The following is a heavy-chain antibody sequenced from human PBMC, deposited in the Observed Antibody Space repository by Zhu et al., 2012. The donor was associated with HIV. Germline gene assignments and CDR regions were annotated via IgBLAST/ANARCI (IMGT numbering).Heavy chain of an antibody. CDR3: ARVLRRFDWLPLSFYFDY. J-gene: IGHJ4*02. CDR2: ISTTDSTV. Sequence: QVQLVNSGGGLVTPGGSLRLSCVASGFTFSDYYMTWIRQVPGKGLEWLSCISTTDSTVYYADSVKGRFTISRDNSKNTLYLQMNNLRAEDAAVYYCARVLRRFDWLPLSFYFDYWGQGENPGHRLF. CDR1: GFTFSDYY. D-gene: IGHD3-9*01. V-gene: IGHV3-11*04.